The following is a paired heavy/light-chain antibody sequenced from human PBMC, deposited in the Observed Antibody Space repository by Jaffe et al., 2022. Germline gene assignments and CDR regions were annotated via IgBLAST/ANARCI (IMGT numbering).Light chain of an antibody. Sequence: QSVLTQPPSVSGAPGQRVTISCTGSSSNIGAGYDVHWYQQLPGTAPKLLIYGNSNRPSGVPDRFSGSKSGTSASLAITGLQAEDEADYYCQSYDSSLSGSAVFGGGTKLTVL. CDR3: QSYDSSLSGSAV. J-gene: IGLJ3*02. CDR1: SSNIGAGYD. CDR2: GNS. V-gene: IGLV1-40*01.
Heavy chain of an antibody. Sequence: EVQLVESGGGLVQPGGSLRLSCAASGFTFSSYEMNWVRQAPGKGLEWVSYISSSGSTIYYADSVKGRFTISRDNAKNSLYLQMNSLRAEDTAVYYCARDSTPYSSSWFVGDGDDAFDIWGQGTMVTVSS. CDR2: ISSSGSTI. CDR1: GFTFSSYE. D-gene: IGHD6-13*01. J-gene: IGHJ3*02. V-gene: IGHV3-48*03. CDR3: ARDSTPYSSSWFVGDGDDAFDI.